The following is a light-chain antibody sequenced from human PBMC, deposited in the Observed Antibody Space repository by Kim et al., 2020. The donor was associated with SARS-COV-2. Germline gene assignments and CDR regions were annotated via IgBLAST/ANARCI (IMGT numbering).Light chain of an antibody. CDR2: VVS. V-gene: IGLV2-14*03. J-gene: IGLJ2*01. CDR3: SSYTSNNTPV. Sequence: SITISCTSPARAVVCYLSVSCSHPHPGNPPSVIIYVVSHRPSGVSNRFSASKSGHTSSLTISGLQAEDEADYFSSSYTSNNTPVFGGGTQLTVL. CDR1: ARAVVCYLS.